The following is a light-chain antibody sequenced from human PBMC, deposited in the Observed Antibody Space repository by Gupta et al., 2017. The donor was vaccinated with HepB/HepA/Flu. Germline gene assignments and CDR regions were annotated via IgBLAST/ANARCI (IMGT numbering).Light chain of an antibody. Sequence: SYELTQPPSVSLSPGQTACITCSGDTLGDKYACWYQQKPGQSPVLVICKDSKRPAGIPERFSGFNYGNTATLTISGTQERDEDDYYCQAWDSSTVVFGGGTKMNVL. CDR3: QAWDSSTVV. CDR1: TLGDKY. V-gene: IGLV3-1*01. CDR2: KDS. J-gene: IGLJ2*01.